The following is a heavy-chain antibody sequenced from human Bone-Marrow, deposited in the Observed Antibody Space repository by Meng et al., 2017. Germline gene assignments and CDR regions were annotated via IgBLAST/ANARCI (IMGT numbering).Heavy chain of an antibody. J-gene: IGHJ4*02. CDR1: GFSLSTSGVG. D-gene: IGHD3-3*01. V-gene: IGHV2-5*02. CDR2: IYWDDDK. CDR3: TRQGSSSYFEYYFDY. Sequence: QITLKESGPTLVKPTQTLTLTCTFSGFSLSTSGVGVGWIRQPPGKALEWLALIYWDDDKRYSPSLKNRLTITKDTSKNQVVLTMTYMDPVDTATYYCTRQGSSSYFEYYFDYWGQGTLVTVSS.